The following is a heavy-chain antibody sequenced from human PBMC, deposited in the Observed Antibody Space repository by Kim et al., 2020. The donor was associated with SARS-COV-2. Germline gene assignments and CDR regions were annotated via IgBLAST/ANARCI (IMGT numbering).Heavy chain of an antibody. V-gene: IGHV4-59*01. Sequence: NYNPSLKSRVTISVDTSKNQFSLKLSSVTAADTAVYYCARFSPSGSYLDYWGQGTLVTVSS. D-gene: IGHD3-10*01. J-gene: IGHJ4*02. CDR3: ARFSPSGSYLDY.